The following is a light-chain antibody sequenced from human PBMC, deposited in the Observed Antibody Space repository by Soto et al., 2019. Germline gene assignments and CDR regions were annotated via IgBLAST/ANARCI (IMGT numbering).Light chain of an antibody. Sequence: EIVLTQSPGTLSLSPGERATLSCRASQRVSSSYLAWYQQKPGQAPRLLIYGASSRATGIPDRFSGSGSGTDFTLTISRLEPEDFAVYYCQQYGSSRITFGQGKRLEI. V-gene: IGKV3-20*01. CDR3: QQYGSSRIT. CDR1: QRVSSSY. CDR2: GAS. J-gene: IGKJ5*01.